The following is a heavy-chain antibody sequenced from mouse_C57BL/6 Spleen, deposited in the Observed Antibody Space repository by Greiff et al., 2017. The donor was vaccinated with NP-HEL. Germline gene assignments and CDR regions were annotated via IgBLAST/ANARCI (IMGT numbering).Heavy chain of an antibody. J-gene: IGHJ4*01. D-gene: IGHD4-1*01. CDR2: IDPSDSYT. V-gene: IGHV1-50*01. CDR3: AREGTGEGYYYAMDY. CDR1: GYTFTSYW. Sequence: VQLQQPGAELVKPGASVKLSCKASGYTFTSYWMQWVKQRPGQGLEWIGEIDPSDSYTNYNQKFKGKATLTVDTSSSTAYMQRSSLTSEDSAVYYCAREGTGEGYYYAMDYWGQGTSVTVSS.